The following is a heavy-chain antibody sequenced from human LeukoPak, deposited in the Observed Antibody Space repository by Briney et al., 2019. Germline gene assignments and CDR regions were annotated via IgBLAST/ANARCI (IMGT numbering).Heavy chain of an antibody. CDR1: GGSISSYY. J-gene: IGHJ4*02. V-gene: IGHV4-4*09. D-gene: IGHD5-18*01. CDR2: IYTSGST. CDR3: ARSGTAMVSPYSDSHYFDY. Sequence: PSETLSLTCTVSGGSISSYYWSWIRQPPGKGLEWIGYIYTSGSTNYNPSLKSRVTISVDTSKNQFSLKLSSVTAADTAVYYCARSGTAMVSPYSDSHYFDYWGQGTLVTVSS.